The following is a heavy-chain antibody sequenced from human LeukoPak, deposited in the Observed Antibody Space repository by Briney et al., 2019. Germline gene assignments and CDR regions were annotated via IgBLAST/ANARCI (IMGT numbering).Heavy chain of an antibody. CDR1: GFTFSSYS. CDR3: ARDIPHYDFWSGYYTGGVPDPPVPPLHGMDV. Sequence: PGGSLRLSCAASGFTFSSYSMNWVRQAPGKGLEWVSSISSSSSYIYYADSVKGRFTISRDNAKNSLYLQMNSLRAEDTAVYYCARDIPHYDFWSGYYTGGVPDPPVPPLHGMDVWGQGTTVTVSS. V-gene: IGHV3-21*01. J-gene: IGHJ6*02. CDR2: ISSSSSYI. D-gene: IGHD3-3*01.